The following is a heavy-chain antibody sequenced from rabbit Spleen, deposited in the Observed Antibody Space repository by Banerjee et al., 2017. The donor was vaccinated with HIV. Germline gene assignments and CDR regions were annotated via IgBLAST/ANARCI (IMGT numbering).Heavy chain of an antibody. CDR2: AYAGSSDST. V-gene: IGHV1S40*01. CDR3: ARDAGTSFSTYGMDL. J-gene: IGHJ6*01. CDR1: GFSFSEFSFNSGYD. D-gene: IGHD8-1*01. Sequence: QSLEEPGGGLVKPGASLTLTCKASGFSFSEFSFNSGYDMCWVRQAPGKGLEWVACAYAGSSDSTYSATWAKGRFTISKTSSTTVTLQMTSLTVADTATYFCARDAGTSFSTYGMDLWGQGTLVTVS.